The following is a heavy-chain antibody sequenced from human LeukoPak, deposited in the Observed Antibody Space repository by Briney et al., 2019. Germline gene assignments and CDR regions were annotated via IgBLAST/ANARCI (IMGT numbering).Heavy chain of an antibody. CDR1: GYTFTSYG. CDR2: ISAYNGNT. V-gene: IGHV1-18*01. CDR3: ARDIVAARPSYYYYYMDV. J-gene: IGHJ6*03. D-gene: IGHD6-6*01. Sequence: ASVKVSCKASGYTFTSYGISWVRQAPGQGLEWMGWISAYNGNTNYAQKLQGRVTMTTDTSTSTAYMELRSLRSDDTAVYYCARDIVAARPSYYYYYMDVWGKGTTVTVSS.